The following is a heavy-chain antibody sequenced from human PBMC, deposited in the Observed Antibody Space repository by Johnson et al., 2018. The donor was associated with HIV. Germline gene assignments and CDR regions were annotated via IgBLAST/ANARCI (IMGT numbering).Heavy chain of an antibody. CDR2: IRYDGSNK. J-gene: IGHJ3*02. CDR3: ARRRQVSASYSDPFDI. V-gene: IGHV3-30*02. Sequence: QVQLVESGGGVVQPGGSLRLSCAASGFTFSSYGMHWVRQAPGKGLEWVAFIRYDGSNKYYADSVKGLFTISRDNSKNTLYLQMNSLRVGDTAVFYCARRRQVSASYSDPFDIWGQGTMVTVSS. D-gene: IGHD3-9*01. CDR1: GFTFSSYG.